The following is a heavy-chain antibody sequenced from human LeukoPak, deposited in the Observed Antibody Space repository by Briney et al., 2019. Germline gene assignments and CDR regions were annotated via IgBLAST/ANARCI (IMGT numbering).Heavy chain of an antibody. J-gene: IGHJ4*02. D-gene: IGHD2-21*01. Sequence: SETLSLTCTVSGGSINFYYWNWIRQPAGKGLEWIGRIYSTGSTNYSPSLKSRVTMSVDKSKNQFSLNLSSVTAADTAVYYCARGIANPYSFDSWGQGILVTVSS. CDR3: ARGIANPYSFDS. V-gene: IGHV4-4*07. CDR2: IYSTGST. CDR1: GGSINFYY.